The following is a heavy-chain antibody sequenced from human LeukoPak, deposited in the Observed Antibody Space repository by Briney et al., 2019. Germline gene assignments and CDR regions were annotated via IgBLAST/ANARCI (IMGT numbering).Heavy chain of an antibody. CDR1: GFTFSSYA. D-gene: IGHD5-24*01. Sequence: GGSLRLSCAASGFTFSSYAMSWVRQAPGKGLVWVSRINSDGSTTSYADSVKGRFSISRDNAKNTLYLQMNSLRAEDTAVYYCASQDGYNYEVDYWGQGTLVTVSS. CDR2: INSDGSTT. J-gene: IGHJ4*02. V-gene: IGHV3-74*01. CDR3: ASQDGYNYEVDY.